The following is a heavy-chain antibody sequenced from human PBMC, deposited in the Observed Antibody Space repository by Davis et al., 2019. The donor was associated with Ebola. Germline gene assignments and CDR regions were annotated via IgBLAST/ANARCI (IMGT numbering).Heavy chain of an antibody. CDR3: ARLYNWNDGGAFDI. J-gene: IGHJ3*02. Sequence: SETLSLTCAVYGGSISSYYWSWIRQPPGKGLEWIGYIYYSGSTNYNPSLKSRVTISVDTSKNQFSLKLSSVTAADTAVYYCARLYNWNDGGAFDIWGQGTMVTVSS. V-gene: IGHV4-59*01. CDR2: IYYSGST. CDR1: GGSISSYY. D-gene: IGHD1-20*01.